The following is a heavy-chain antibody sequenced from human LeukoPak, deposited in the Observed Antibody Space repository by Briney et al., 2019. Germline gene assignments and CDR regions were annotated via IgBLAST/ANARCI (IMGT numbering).Heavy chain of an antibody. V-gene: IGHV4-59*01. Sequence: SETLSLTCTVSGGSISSYYWSWIRQPPGKGLEWIGYIYYSGSTNYDPSLKSRVTISVDTPKNQFSLKLSSVTAADTAVYYCARSQYYYDSSGYFRWGQGTLVTVSS. D-gene: IGHD3-22*01. CDR3: ARSQYYYDSSGYFR. CDR2: IYYSGST. J-gene: IGHJ4*02. CDR1: GGSISSYY.